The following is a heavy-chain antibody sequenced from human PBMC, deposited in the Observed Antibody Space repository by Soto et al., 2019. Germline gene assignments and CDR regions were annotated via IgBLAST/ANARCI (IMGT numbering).Heavy chain of an antibody. CDR1: RFPFTSYG. CDR3: VGGQYYFDY. J-gene: IGHJ4*02. Sequence: QVQLVESGGGVVQPGRSLRLSCAGSRFPFTSYGMHWVREGPDKGLEWVAVISYDGSDKYYADSVKGRFTISRDNSKNMLYLQMNSLRPEDTALYYCVGGQYYFDYRGQGTLVIVSS. D-gene: IGHD3-10*01. V-gene: IGHV3-30*03. CDR2: ISYDGSDK.